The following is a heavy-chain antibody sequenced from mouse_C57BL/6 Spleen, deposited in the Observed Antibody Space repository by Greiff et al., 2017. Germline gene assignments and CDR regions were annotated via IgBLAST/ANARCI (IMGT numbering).Heavy chain of an antibody. CDR1: GYTFTDYY. CDR3: ARPYYKDAMDY. CDR2: INPYNGGT. D-gene: IGHD2-12*01. Sequence: VQLKESGPVLVKPGASVKMSCKASGYTFTDYYMNWVKQSHGKSLEWIGVINPYNGGTSYNQKFKGKATLTVDKSSSTAYMELNSLTSEDSAVYYCARPYYKDAMDYWGQGTSVTVSS. J-gene: IGHJ4*01. V-gene: IGHV1-19*01.